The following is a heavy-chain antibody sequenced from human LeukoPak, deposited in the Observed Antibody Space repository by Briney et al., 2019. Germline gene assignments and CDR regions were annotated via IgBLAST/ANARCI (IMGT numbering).Heavy chain of an antibody. J-gene: IGHJ6*03. CDR2: INPNSGGT. V-gene: IGHV1-2*02. CDR1: GYTFTGYY. Sequence: GASVMVSCKASGYTFTGYYMHWVRQAPGQGLEWMGWINPNSGGTNYAQKFQGRVTMTRDTSISTAYMELSRLRSDDTAVYYCARDKGVKQWLGNYYYGRLGQRDHGHRLL. CDR3: ARDKGVKQWLGNYYYGR. D-gene: IGHD6-19*01.